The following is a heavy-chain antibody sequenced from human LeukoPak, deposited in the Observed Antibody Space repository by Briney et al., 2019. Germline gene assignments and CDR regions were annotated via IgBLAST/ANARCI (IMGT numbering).Heavy chain of an antibody. D-gene: IGHD2-2*01. CDR2: IYSGGST. CDR1: GFTVSSNY. CDR3: ARKMGSSTSCYLCAFDI. J-gene: IGHJ3*02. V-gene: IGHV3-66*02. Sequence: GGSLRLSCAASGFTVSSNYMSWVRQAPGKGLEWVSVIYSGGSTYYAGSVKGRFTISRDNSKNTLYLQMNSLRAEDTAVYYCARKMGSSTSCYLCAFDIWGQGTMVTVSS.